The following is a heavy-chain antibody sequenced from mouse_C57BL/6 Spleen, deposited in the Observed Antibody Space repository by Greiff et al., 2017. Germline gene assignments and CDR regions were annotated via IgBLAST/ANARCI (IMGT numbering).Heavy chain of an antibody. V-gene: IGHV1-59*01. CDR1: GYTFTSYW. D-gene: IGHD2-2*01. CDR2: IDPSDSYT. J-gene: IGHJ3*01. CDR3: ARYYGYDEGAWFAY. Sequence: VQLQQPGAELVRPGTSVKLSCKASGYTFTSYWMHWVKQRPGQGLEWIGVIDPSDSYTYYKHKVKGKATLTVDTTSSTAYMQLSSLTSEDSAVYYCARYYGYDEGAWFAYWGQGTLVTVSA.